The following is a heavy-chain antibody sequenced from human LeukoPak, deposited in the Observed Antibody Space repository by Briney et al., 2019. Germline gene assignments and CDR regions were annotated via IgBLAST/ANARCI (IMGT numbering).Heavy chain of an antibody. Sequence: ASVKVSCKASGYTFTSYGISWVRQAPGQGLEWMGWISGSSDNTNYAQKLQGRVIMTRDTSTSTAYMELRSLRSDDTAVYYCARALDSYYDSSGYGCWGQGTLVTVSS. CDR1: GYTFTSYG. CDR2: ISGSSDNT. D-gene: IGHD3-22*01. V-gene: IGHV1-18*01. CDR3: ARALDSYYDSSGYGC. J-gene: IGHJ4*02.